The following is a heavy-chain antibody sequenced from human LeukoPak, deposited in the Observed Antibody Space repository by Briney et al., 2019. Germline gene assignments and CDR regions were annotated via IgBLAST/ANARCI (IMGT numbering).Heavy chain of an antibody. D-gene: IGHD3-9*01. J-gene: IGHJ4*02. CDR1: GFTFDDYD. CDR3: AKDLVDDILTGDIDY. V-gene: IGHV3-9*01. CDR2: ISWNSGSI. Sequence: GGSLRLSCAASGFTFDDYDMHWVRQAPGKGLEWVSGISWNSGSIGYADSVKGRFTISRDNAKNSLYLQMNSLRAEDTALYYCAKDLVDDILTGDIDYWGQGTLVTVSS.